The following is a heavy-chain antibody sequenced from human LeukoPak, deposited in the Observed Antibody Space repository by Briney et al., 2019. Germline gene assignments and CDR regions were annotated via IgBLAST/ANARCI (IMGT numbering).Heavy chain of an antibody. CDR1: GFTFSSYS. Sequence: GGSLRLSCAASGFTFSSYSMNWVRQAPGKGLEWVSSISSSSSYIYYADSVKGRFTISRDNAKNSLYLQMNSLRAEDTAVYYCARDRTRLNYGSGSYSDYYGMDVWGQGTTVTVSS. CDR2: ISSSSSYI. V-gene: IGHV3-21*01. CDR3: ARDRTRLNYGSGSYSDYYGMDV. J-gene: IGHJ6*02. D-gene: IGHD3-10*01.